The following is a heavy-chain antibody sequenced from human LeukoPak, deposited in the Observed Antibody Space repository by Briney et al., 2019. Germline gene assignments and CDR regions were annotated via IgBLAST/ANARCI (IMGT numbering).Heavy chain of an antibody. D-gene: IGHD1-26*01. CDR1: GGSFSGYY. CDR2: INHSGST. J-gene: IGHJ3*02. Sequence: SETLSLTCAVYGGSFSGYYWSWIRQPPGKGLEWIGGINHSGSTNYNPSLKSRVTISVDTSKNQFSLKLSSVTAADTAVYYCARHSGSYLKSALHIWGQGTMVTVSS. CDR3: ARHSGSYLKSALHI. V-gene: IGHV4-34*01.